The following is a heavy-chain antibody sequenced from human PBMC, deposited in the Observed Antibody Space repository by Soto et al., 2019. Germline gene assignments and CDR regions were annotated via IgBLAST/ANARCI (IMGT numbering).Heavy chain of an antibody. Sequence: HWGSIRICSVGSGVTVWNKVMHGVRQAPGKGLEWVAFISYDSSEIFYADSVKGRFTISRDNPEDTLFLHMNSPRADDTAVYYCAMARVADSSLDHWGQGILGTVSS. V-gene: IGHV3-30*02. J-gene: IGHJ4*01. CDR3: AMARVADSSLDH. CDR1: GVTVWNKV. D-gene: IGHD3-3*01. CDR2: ISYDSSEI.